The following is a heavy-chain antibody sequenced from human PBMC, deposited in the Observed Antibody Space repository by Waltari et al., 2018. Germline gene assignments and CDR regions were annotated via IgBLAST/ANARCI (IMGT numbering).Heavy chain of an antibody. CDR3: AREGYATGLWYFDI. Sequence: EVQLVESGGGLVPPGGSLRLSCAVSGFTFTNYWMHWVRQAPGKGLEWVSRMNSDGSARTDADSVKGRFTTSRDNAKNTLYLQMNSLRAEDTAMYYCAREGYATGLWYFDIWGRGTLVTVSS. D-gene: IGHD3-9*01. V-gene: IGHV3-74*01. CDR2: MNSDGSAR. CDR1: GFTFTNYW. J-gene: IGHJ2*01.